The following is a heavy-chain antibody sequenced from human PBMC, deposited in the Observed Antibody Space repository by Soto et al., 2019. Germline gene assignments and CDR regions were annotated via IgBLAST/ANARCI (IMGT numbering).Heavy chain of an antibody. CDR1: GGTFSSYA. D-gene: IGHD3-22*01. V-gene: IGHV1-69*01. CDR3: ATHYYDIYYFDY. CDR2: IIPIFGTA. Sequence: QVQLVQSGAEVKKPGSSGKGSCKASGGTFSSYASSWMRQAPGQGLEWMGGIIPIFGTANYAQKFQGRVTITADESTSTAYLELISLRSEDTAVYYCATHYYDIYYFDYWGQGTLVIVSS. J-gene: IGHJ4*02.